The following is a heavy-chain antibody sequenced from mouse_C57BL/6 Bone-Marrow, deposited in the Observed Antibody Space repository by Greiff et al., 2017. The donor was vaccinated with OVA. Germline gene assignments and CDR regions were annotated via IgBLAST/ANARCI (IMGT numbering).Heavy chain of an antibody. CDR1: GYTFTSYW. D-gene: IGHD2-4*01. V-gene: IGHV1-5*01. CDR3: TGDYAYYYAMDY. J-gene: IGHJ4*01. Sequence: GASVKLSCKTSGYTFTSYWMHWVKQRPGQGLEWIGAIYPGNSDTSYNQKFKGKAKLTAVTSASTAYMELSSLTNEDSAVYYCTGDYAYYYAMDYWGQGTSVTVSS. CDR2: IYPGNSDT.